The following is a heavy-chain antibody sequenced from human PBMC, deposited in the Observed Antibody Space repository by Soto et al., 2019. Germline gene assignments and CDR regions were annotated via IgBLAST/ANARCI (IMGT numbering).Heavy chain of an antibody. CDR2: IYPVDSDT. D-gene: IGHD6-6*01. CDR3: ARGGVAARTFDF. CDR1: DYSFTTYW. Sequence: GESLKISCKASDYSFTTYWIGWVRQMPGQGLELMGIIYPVDSDTRYSPSFQGQVTISADKSISTSYLHRSSLKASDTAMYYCARGGVAARTFDFWGQGTLVTVSS. J-gene: IGHJ4*02. V-gene: IGHV5-51*01.